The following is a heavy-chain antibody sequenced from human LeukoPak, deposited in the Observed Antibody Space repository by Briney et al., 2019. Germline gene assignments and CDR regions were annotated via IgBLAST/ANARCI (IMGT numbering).Heavy chain of an antibody. CDR2: ISGSGDST. CDR3: AKAAGYCSSTTCPRSAFDI. J-gene: IGHJ3*02. D-gene: IGHD2-8*01. CDR1: GFTFSNYA. Sequence: GGSLRLSCAASGFTFSNYAMNWVRQAPGKGLEWVSAISGSGDSTYDADSVRGRSTISRDNSKNTLSLQMSSLRADDTAVYYCAKAAGYCSSTTCPRSAFDIWGQGTMVTVSS. V-gene: IGHV3-23*01.